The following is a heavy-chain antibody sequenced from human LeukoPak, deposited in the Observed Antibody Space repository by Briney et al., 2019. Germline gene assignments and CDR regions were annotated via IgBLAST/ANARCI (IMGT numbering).Heavy chain of an antibody. Sequence: SETPSLTCTVSGGSISPFFWSWIRQPPGKGLEWIAHVYHSGTTNYNPSLKSRVGISADASRNQFSLRLTSVTAADTAVYYCARGACSGGSCLDSWGQGTLVTVSS. CDR3: ARGACSGGSCLDS. D-gene: IGHD2-15*01. CDR2: VYHSGTT. J-gene: IGHJ4*02. V-gene: IGHV4-59*01. CDR1: GGSISPFF.